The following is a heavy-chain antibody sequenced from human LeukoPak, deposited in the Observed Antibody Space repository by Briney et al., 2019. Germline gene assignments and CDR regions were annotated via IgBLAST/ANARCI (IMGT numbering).Heavy chain of an antibody. D-gene: IGHD3-9*01. CDR3: ARLMTYYDILTGYFDY. CDR1: GGSISSYY. CDR2: IYYSGST. J-gene: IGHJ4*02. V-gene: IGHV4-59*08. Sequence: SETLSLTCTVSGGSISSYYWSWIRQPPGKGLEWIGYIYYSGSTNYNPSLKSRVTISVDTSKNQFSLKLSSVTAADTAVYYCARLMTYYDILTGYFDYWGQGTLDTVSS.